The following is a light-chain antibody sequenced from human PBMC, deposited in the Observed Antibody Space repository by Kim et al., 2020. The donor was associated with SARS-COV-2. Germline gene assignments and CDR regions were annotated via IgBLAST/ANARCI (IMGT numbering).Light chain of an antibody. CDR3: QSYNRSNVV. Sequence: GKTVTISCTRSSGSIGDNYVQWYQQRPGGAPTTVIYEDDQRPSGVPDRFSGSIDSSSNSASLTISGLKTEDEADYYCQSYNRSNVVFGGGTQLTVL. CDR1: SGSIGDNY. CDR2: EDD. J-gene: IGLJ3*02. V-gene: IGLV6-57*03.